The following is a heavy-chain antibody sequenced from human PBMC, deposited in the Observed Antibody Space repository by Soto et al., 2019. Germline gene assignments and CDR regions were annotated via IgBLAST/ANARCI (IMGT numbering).Heavy chain of an antibody. CDR2: INHSGST. V-gene: IGHV4-34*01. Sequence: PSETLSLTCAVYGGSFSGYYWSWIRQPPGKGLEWIGEINHSGSTNYNPSLKSRVTISVDTSKNQFSLKLSSVTAADTAVYYCARGLSKVSRSWYLGYWGQGTLVTVSS. J-gene: IGHJ4*02. CDR1: GGSFSGYY. CDR3: ARGLSKVSRSWYLGY. D-gene: IGHD6-13*01.